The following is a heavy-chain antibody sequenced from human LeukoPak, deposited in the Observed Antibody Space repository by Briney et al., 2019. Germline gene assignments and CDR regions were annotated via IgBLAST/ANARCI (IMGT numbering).Heavy chain of an antibody. J-gene: IGHJ4*02. D-gene: IGHD6-6*01. CDR3: ATQIFGEYSSPGLDY. CDR2: IYDSGST. Sequence: ASEPLSLTGTVSGGSISSGGYYWSWIRQPRGRGREWIGYIYDSGSTYYNPSLKSPVTLSVDRSKTQFSLRPSSLTAPATAVYYCATQIFGEYSSPGLDYWGQGTLVTVSS. V-gene: IGHV4-30-2*02. CDR1: GGSISSGGYY.